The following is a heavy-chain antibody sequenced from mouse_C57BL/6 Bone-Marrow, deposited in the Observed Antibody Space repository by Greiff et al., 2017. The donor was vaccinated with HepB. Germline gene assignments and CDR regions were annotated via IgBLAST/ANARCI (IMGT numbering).Heavy chain of an antibody. V-gene: IGHV1-81*01. CDR2: IYPRSGNT. J-gene: IGHJ2*01. CDR1: GYTFTSYG. Sequence: QVRLQQSGAELARPGASVKLSCKASGYTFTSYGISWVKQRTGQGLEWIGEIYPRSGNTYYNEKFKGKATLTADKSSSTAYMELRSLTSEDSAVYFCARQGAYYSNYKYYFDYWGQGTTLTVSS. CDR3: ARQGAYYSNYKYYFDY. D-gene: IGHD2-5*01.